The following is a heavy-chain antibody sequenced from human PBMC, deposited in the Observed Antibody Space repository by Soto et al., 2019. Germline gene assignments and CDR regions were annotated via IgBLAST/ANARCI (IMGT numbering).Heavy chain of an antibody. Sequence: GESLKISCKGSGYNFTSYWIGWVRQMPGKGLEWMGIIYPGDSDTRYSPSFQGQVTISVDKSISTAYLQWSSLKASDTAMYYCARQPDYNILTGYFYYFDHWGQGTLVTVSS. V-gene: IGHV5-51*01. CDR1: GYNFTSYW. CDR2: IYPGDSDT. J-gene: IGHJ4*02. D-gene: IGHD3-9*01. CDR3: ARQPDYNILTGYFYYFDH.